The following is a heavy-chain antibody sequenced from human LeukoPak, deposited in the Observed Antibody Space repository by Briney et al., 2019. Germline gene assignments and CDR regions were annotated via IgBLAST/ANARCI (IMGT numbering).Heavy chain of an antibody. V-gene: IGHV1-8*01. CDR3: ARRVLLYDILTAYSRYYYYYMDV. Sequence: ASVKVSCTASGYTFTSYDINWVRQATGQGLEWMGWMNPESGNSGYAQKFQGRVTMTRNTSISTAYMELSSLRSEDTAVYYCARRVLLYDILTAYSRYYYYYMDVWGRGTTVTISS. D-gene: IGHD3-9*01. J-gene: IGHJ6*03. CDR1: GYTFTSYD. CDR2: MNPESGNS.